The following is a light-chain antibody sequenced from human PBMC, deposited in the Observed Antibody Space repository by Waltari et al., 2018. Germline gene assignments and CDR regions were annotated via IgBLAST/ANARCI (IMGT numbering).Light chain of an antibody. J-gene: IGKJ1*01. V-gene: IGKV2-28*01. Sequence: DIVMTQSPLSLPVTPGEPASIACRSSQSLLHSNGYNYLDWYLQKSGQSPQLLMYLGSSRASGVPDRFSGSGSGTDFTLKISRVEAEDVGVYYCMQALQSPRTFGQGTKVEIK. CDR2: LGS. CDR1: QSLLHSNGYNY. CDR3: MQALQSPRT.